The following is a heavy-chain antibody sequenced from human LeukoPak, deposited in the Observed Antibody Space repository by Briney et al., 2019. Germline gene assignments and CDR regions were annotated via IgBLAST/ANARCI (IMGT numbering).Heavy chain of an antibody. J-gene: IGHJ4*02. CDR3: ANKKGDY. Sequence: GGSLRLSCAASGFTFSSYGMHWVRQAPGKGLEWVAVISNDGSNKYYADSVKGRFTISRDNSKNTLYLQMNSLRAEDTAVYYCANKKGDYWGQGTLVTGSS. D-gene: IGHD3-10*01. CDR1: GFTFSSYG. CDR2: ISNDGSNK. V-gene: IGHV3-30*18.